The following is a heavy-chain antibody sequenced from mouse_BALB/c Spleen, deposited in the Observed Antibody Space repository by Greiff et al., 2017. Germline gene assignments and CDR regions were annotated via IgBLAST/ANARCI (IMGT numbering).Heavy chain of an antibody. V-gene: IGHV1-7*01. J-gene: IGHJ2*01. D-gene: IGHD2-4*01. CDR1: GYTFTSYW. Sequence: QVQLQQSGAELAKPGASVKMSCKASGYTFTSYWMHWVKQRPGQGLEWIGYINPSTGYTEYNQKFKDKATLTADKSSSTAYMQLSSLTSEDSAVYYCARQSTMITTVDYYDYWGQGTTLTVSS. CDR3: ARQSTMITTVDYYDY. CDR2: INPSTGYT.